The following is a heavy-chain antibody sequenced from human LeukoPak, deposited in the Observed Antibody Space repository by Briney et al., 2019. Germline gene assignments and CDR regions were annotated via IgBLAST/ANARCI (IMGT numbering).Heavy chain of an antibody. J-gene: IGHJ4*02. CDR1: GFSFSSHG. Sequence: GGSLRLSCAASGFSFSSHGMSWVRQAPGKGLEWVSGIIGGAGGTYYADSVKGRFTISRDNSKNTLYLQMNSLRAEDTAVYYCAKGGNWNGLNYFDYWGQGTLVTVSS. V-gene: IGHV3-23*01. D-gene: IGHD1-1*01. CDR3: AKGGNWNGLNYFDY. CDR2: IIGGAGGT.